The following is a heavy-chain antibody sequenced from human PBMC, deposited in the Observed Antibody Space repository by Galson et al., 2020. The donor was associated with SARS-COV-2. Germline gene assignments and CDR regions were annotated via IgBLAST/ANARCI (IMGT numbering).Heavy chain of an antibody. CDR1: GFTFSSYA. CDR2: ISYDGSNK. D-gene: IGHD2-2*01. J-gene: IGHJ6*03. CDR3: ARDRRRAVVVVPAADMDV. V-gene: IGHV3-30*04. Sequence: GGSLRLSCAASGFTFSSYAMHWVRQAPGKGLEWVAVISYDGSNKYYADSVKGRFTISRDNSKNTLYLQMNSLRAEDTAVYYCARDRRRAVVVVPAADMDVWGKGTTVTVSS.